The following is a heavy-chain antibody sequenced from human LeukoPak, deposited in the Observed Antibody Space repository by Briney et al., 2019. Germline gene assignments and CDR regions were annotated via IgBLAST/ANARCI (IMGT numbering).Heavy chain of an antibody. CDR2: IIPIFGTA. CDR3: ARVGGSNGWRERTFDY. CDR1: GGTFSNYA. Sequence: SVKVSCKASGGTFSNYAISWVRQAPGQGLEWMGGIIPIFGTANYAQKFQGRVTITTDESTSTAYMELSSLRSEDTAVYYCARVGGSNGWRERTFDYWGQGTLVTVSS. D-gene: IGHD2-15*01. V-gene: IGHV1-69*05. J-gene: IGHJ4*02.